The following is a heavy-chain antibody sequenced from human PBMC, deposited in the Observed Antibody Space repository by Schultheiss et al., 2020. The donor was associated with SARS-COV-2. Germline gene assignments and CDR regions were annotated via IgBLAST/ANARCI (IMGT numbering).Heavy chain of an antibody. CDR1: GGSFSGYY. CDR3: ARAPSYSSSWGAFDY. J-gene: IGHJ4*02. CDR2: IYYSGST. V-gene: IGHV4-59*01. Sequence: SETLSLTCAVYGGSFSGYYWSWIRQPPGKGLEWIGNIYYSGSTNYNPSLKSRVTISVDTSKNQFSLKLSSVTAADTAVYYCARAPSYSSSWGAFDYWGQGTLVTVSS. D-gene: IGHD6-13*01.